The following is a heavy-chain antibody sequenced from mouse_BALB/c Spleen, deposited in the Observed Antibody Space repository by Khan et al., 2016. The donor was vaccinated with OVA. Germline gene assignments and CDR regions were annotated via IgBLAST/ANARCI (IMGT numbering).Heavy chain of an antibody. CDR1: GFSLTSYG. J-gene: IGHJ3*01. V-gene: IGHV2-9*02. CDR3: ASDEGNPWFAY. D-gene: IGHD2-1*01. CDR2: IWAGGST. Sequence: QVQLKQSGPGLVAPSQSLSITCTVSGFSLTSYGVHWVRQPPGKGLEWLGVIWAGGSTNYNSALMSRLSISKDNSKSQVFLKMNSLQTDDTAMYYCASDEGNPWFAYWGQGTLVTVSA.